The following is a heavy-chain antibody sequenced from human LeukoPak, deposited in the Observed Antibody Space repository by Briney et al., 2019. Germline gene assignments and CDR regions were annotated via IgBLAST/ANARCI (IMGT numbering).Heavy chain of an antibody. CDR1: GFTFTSYT. CDR2: INPTSGYI. J-gene: IGHJ4*02. D-gene: IGHD5-24*01. Sequence: GGSLRLSCAASGFTFTSYTMNWVRQAPGKGLEWVSSINPTSGYIYYSDSVKGRFTIPRDNSKNTVYLQMHSLRAEDTAVYYCARGAGYNYPYYFDYWGQGTLVTVSS. V-gene: IGHV3-21*04. CDR3: ARGAGYNYPYYFDY.